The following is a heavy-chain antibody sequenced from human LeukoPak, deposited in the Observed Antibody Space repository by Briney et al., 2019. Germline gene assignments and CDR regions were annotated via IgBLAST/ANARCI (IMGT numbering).Heavy chain of an antibody. D-gene: IGHD1-26*01. CDR2: IDRDGNRI. V-gene: IGHV3-74*01. Sequence: GGSLRLSCAGSGFTFSNYWMHWVRQLPGKGLVWVSRIDRDGNRILYADSVRGRFTISRDNAKNALYLQMNRLRPEDTAMYYCVSDSESRSGGDFWGQGTLVTVSS. J-gene: IGHJ4*02. CDR1: GFTFSNYW. CDR3: VSDSESRSGGDF.